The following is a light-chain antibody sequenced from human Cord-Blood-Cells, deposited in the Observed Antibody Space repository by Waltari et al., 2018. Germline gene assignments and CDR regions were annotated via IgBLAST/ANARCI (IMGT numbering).Light chain of an antibody. CDR3: CSYAGSYTWV. CDR2: DVS. CDR1: RRDVGGSNY. Sequence: QSALTQPRSVSGSPGPSVTISCTGTRRDVGGSNYVSWYQQHPGKAPKPMIYDVSKRPSGVPDRFSGSKSGNTASLTISGLQAEDEADYYCCSYAGSYTWVFGGGTKLTVL. V-gene: IGLV2-11*01. J-gene: IGLJ3*02.